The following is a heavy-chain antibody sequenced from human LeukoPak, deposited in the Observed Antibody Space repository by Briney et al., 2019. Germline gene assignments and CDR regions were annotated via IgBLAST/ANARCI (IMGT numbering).Heavy chain of an antibody. CDR2: ITTSDGNT. CDR3: ARTNDAAAGTYYYYGMDV. CDR1: GFTFSSYT. V-gene: IGHV3-23*01. Sequence: GGSLRLSCAASGFTFSSYTMSWVRQAPGKGLEWVSTITTSDGNTYYADSVKGRFTISRDNSKNTLYLQMNSLRAEDTAVYYCARTNDAAAGTYYYYGMDVWGQGTTVTVSS. D-gene: IGHD6-13*01. J-gene: IGHJ6*02.